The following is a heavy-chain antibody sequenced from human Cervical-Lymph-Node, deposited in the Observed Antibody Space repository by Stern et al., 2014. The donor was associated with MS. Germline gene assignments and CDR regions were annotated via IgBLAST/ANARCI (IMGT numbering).Heavy chain of an antibody. CDR2: ITWDSGRI. CDR3: VKGETFYDILTGPAFDY. D-gene: IGHD3-9*01. J-gene: IGHJ4*02. V-gene: IGHV3-9*01. Sequence: EVQLEESGGDLVQPGRSLRLSCAASGFTFEDYAMHWVRQAPGKGLEWVSGITWDSGRIDYVGSVKGRFTISRDNAKKSLHLQMNSLRAEDTALYFCVKGETFYDILTGPAFDYWGQGTLVTVSS. CDR1: GFTFEDYA.